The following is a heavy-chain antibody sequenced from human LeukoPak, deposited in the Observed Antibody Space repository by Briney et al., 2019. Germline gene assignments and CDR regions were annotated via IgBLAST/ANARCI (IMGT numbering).Heavy chain of an antibody. J-gene: IGHJ4*02. D-gene: IGHD3-3*01. CDR3: AKCLRYDFWSGTGFDY. CDR2: ISGSGGST. CDR1: GFTCSSYA. V-gene: IGHV3-23*01. Sequence: GGSLRLSCAASGFTCSSYAMSWIRQAPGKGLEWVSAISGSGGSTYYADSVKGRFTISRDNSKNTLYLQMISLRAEDTAVYYCAKCLRYDFWSGTGFDYWGQGTLVTVSS.